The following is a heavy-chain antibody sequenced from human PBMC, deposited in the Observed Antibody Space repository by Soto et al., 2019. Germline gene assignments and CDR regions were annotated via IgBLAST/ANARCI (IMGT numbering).Heavy chain of an antibody. V-gene: IGHV1-69*13. D-gene: IGHD3-3*01. CDR3: ARDVEGYDFWSGPYYYYGMDV. CDR1: GGTFSSYA. J-gene: IGHJ6*02. Sequence: SVKVSCKASGGTFSSYAISWVRQAPGQGLEWMGGSIPIFGTANYAQKFQGRVTITADESTSTAYMELSSLRSEDTAVYYCARDVEGYDFWSGPYYYYGMDVWGQGTTVTVSS. CDR2: SIPIFGTA.